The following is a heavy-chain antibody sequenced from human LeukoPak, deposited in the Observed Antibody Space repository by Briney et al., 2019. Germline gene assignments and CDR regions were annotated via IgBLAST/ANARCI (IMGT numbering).Heavy chain of an antibody. Sequence: SETLSLTCTVSGGSISSYYWSWIRQPAGKGLEWIGRIYTSGSTNYNPSLKSRVTMSVDTSKNQFSLKLSSVTAADTAVYYCARDTANYYDSNGYYDYWGQGTLVTVSS. J-gene: IGHJ4*02. CDR3: ARDTANYYDSNGYYDY. CDR1: GGSISSYY. D-gene: IGHD3-22*01. CDR2: IYTSGST. V-gene: IGHV4-4*07.